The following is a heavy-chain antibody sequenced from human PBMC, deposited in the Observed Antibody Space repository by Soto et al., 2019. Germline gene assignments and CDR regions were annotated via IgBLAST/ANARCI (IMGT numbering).Heavy chain of an antibody. CDR2: INSDGSST. Sequence: EVQLVESGGGLLQPGGSLRLSCAVSGSTFSNDWMHWVRQAPGKGLVWVSHINSDGSSTNYADFVKGRFTIARDNAKNTCDLQMNSLRAEDTAVYYCARDRSYSLDVWGQGTTVTVSS. CDR3: ARDRSYSLDV. CDR1: GSTFSNDW. J-gene: IGHJ6*02. V-gene: IGHV3-74*01.